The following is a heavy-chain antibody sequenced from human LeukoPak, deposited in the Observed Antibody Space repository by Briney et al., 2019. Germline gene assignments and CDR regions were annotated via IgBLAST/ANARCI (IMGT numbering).Heavy chain of an antibody. J-gene: IGHJ3*02. CDR1: GYIFTAYY. CDR3: ARRDGYDAFDI. CDR2: IDPNSGDS. V-gene: IGHV1-2*02. Sequence: ASVKVSCKASGYIFTAYYMHWVREAPGQGLEWMGWIDPNSGDSNSAQRFQGRVTMTRDTSISTAYMELSRLRSDDTAVYSCARRDGYDAFDIWGQGTMVIVSS. D-gene: IGHD5-24*01.